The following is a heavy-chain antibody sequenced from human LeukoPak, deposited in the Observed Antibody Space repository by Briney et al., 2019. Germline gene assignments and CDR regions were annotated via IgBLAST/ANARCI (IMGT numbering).Heavy chain of an antibody. J-gene: IGHJ4*02. D-gene: IGHD1-26*01. CDR1: GFTFSSYG. CDR2: IWYDGSNK. V-gene: IGHV3-30*02. Sequence: GGSLRLSCAASGFTFSSYGMHWVRQAPGKGLEWVAVIWYDGSNKYYADSVKGRFTVSRDNSKNTLYLQMNSLRAEDTAVYYCAKGDKSGSFLFDYWGQGTLVTVSS. CDR3: AKGDKSGSFLFDY.